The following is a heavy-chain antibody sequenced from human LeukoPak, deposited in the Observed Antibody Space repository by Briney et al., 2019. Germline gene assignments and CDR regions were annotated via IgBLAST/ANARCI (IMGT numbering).Heavy chain of an antibody. CDR2: ISWNSGSI. D-gene: IGHD3-9*01. V-gene: IGHV3-9*01. J-gene: IGHJ5*02. Sequence: PGGSLRLSCAASGFTFDDYAMHWVRQAPGKGLEWVSGISWNSGSIGYADSVKGRFTISRDNAKNSLYLQMNSLRAEDTALYYCARHRRHILTGYFNWFDPWGQGTLVTVSS. CDR3: ARHRRHILTGYFNWFDP. CDR1: GFTFDDYA.